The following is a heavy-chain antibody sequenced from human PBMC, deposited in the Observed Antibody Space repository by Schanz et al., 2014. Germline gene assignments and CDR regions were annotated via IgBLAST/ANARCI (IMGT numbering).Heavy chain of an antibody. CDR2: IKEDGRVK. Sequence: DVHLLESGGGLVQPGGPWRSSWAALKSTFRSDWMSWARQAPGKGLEWVANIKEDGRVKDYVDSVKGRFTISRDNAKNSLFLQMNSLRPEDTAVYYCARGRVLESWGQGTLVTVSS. CDR3: ARGRVLES. CDR1: KSTFRSDW. V-gene: IGHV3-7*02. D-gene: IGHD1-1*01. J-gene: IGHJ5*02.